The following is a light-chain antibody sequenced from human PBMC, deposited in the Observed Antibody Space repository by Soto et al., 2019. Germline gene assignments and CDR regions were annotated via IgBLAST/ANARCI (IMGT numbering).Light chain of an antibody. J-gene: IGKJ1*01. CDR3: QQYYLTQS. V-gene: IGKV4-1*01. CDR1: RSLFFSPARKDF. CDR2: LAS. Sequence: TQSPESLAVSLGERATINCKSSRSLFFSPARKDFLGWFQKKPGQPTKLLIYLASTRASVVPERFIGSGAATDFTLAITSLQAEDVGGYYCQQYYLTQSFGQGTKVEI.